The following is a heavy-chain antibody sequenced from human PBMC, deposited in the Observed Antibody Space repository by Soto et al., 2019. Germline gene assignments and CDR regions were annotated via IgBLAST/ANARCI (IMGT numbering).Heavy chain of an antibody. CDR1: GGSISSGGYY. J-gene: IGHJ6*02. Sequence: PSETLSLTCTVSGGSISSGGYYWSWIRQHPGKGLEWIGYIYYSGSTYYNPSLKSRVTISVDTSKNQFSLKLSSVTAADTAVYYCARDSSIAAHPPGGYYYYGMDVWGQGTTVTVSS. CDR2: IYYSGST. V-gene: IGHV4-31*02. CDR3: ARDSSIAAHPPGGYYYYGMDV. D-gene: IGHD6-6*01.